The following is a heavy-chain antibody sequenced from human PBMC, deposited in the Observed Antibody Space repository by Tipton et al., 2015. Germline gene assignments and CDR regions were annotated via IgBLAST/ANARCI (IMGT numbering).Heavy chain of an antibody. J-gene: IGHJ4*02. D-gene: IGHD3-16*01. CDR1: GESITTYY. V-gene: IGHV4-59*01. CDR3: TRYRMGIDY. CDR2: IYYSGST. Sequence: TLSLTCTVSGESITTYYWGWIRQPPGKGLEWIGTIYYSGSTNYSPSLKSRVTISVDTSKNQFSLKLSSVTAADTAVYYCTRYRMGIDYWGQGTLVTVSS.